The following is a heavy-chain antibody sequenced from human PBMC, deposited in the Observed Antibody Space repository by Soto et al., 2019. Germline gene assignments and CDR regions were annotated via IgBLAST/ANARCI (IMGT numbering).Heavy chain of an antibody. D-gene: IGHD3-22*01. J-gene: IGHJ4*02. CDR3: ATPQDYDGCLDS. V-gene: IGHV1-3*01. CDR1: GYTFTIYN. CDR2: INVGNGNT. Sequence: ASVEVSCKTPGYTFTIYNIHWVRQAPGQRLEWMGWINVGNGNTRYSQKFQGRLTLTRDTPGNTAYLELNSLISEDTAVYYCATPQDYDGCLDSWGQGTLVTVSS.